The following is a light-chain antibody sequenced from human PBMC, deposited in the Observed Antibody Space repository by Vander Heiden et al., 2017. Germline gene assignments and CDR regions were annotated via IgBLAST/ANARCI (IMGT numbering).Light chain of an antibody. Sequence: EMVLTQSPGTLSLSPGERATLSCRASQSVSSSYLAWYQQKPGQAPRLLIYGASSRATGTPDRFSGSGSGTDFTLTISRLEPEDFAVYYCQQYGSSPRTFGQGIKVEIK. CDR2: GAS. CDR3: QQYGSSPRT. J-gene: IGKJ1*01. V-gene: IGKV3-20*01. CDR1: QSVSSSY.